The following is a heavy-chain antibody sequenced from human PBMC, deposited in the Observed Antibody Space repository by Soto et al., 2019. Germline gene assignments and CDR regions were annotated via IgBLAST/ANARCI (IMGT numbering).Heavy chain of an antibody. V-gene: IGHV3-23*01. J-gene: IGHJ4*02. CDR2: ISSSGLNI. CDR1: GFTFSTYA. Sequence: PGGSLRLSCSASGFTFSTYAMTWVRQAPGKGLEWVSSISSSGLNINHADSVKGRFAISRDNSKDTLYLHMNTLRAEDTAIYYCAKDYYFDQWGQGTLVTVSS. CDR3: AKDYYFDQ.